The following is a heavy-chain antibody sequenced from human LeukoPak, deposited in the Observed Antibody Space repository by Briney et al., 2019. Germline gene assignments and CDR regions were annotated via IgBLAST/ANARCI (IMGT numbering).Heavy chain of an antibody. D-gene: IGHD5-18*01. J-gene: IGHJ4*02. CDR1: GFTFSSYG. CDR3: AKDRYSYAFEYSDS. CDR2: ISNDGSKK. Sequence: PGGSLRLSCAASGFTFSSYGMHWVRQAPGKGLDWVAVISNDGSKKYYADSVKGRFTISRDNSKNTLSLLLSSLRAGDTAVYYCAKDRYSYAFEYSDSWGQGTLVTVSS. V-gene: IGHV3-30*18.